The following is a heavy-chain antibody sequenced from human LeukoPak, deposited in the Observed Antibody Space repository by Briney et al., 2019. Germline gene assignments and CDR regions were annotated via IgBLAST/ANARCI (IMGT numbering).Heavy chain of an antibody. V-gene: IGHV3-23*01. J-gene: IGHJ4*02. CDR2: IIYDGGHT. Sequence: PGGSLRLSCTASGFTFRSYAMSWVRQAPGKGLECVSSIIYDGGHTYYAASVKGRFTISRDNSQNTLYLQMNSLRAGDTAVYYCAKTRESTGYYSFDHWGQGTVVTVSS. CDR1: GFTFRSYA. CDR3: AKTRESTGYYSFDH. D-gene: IGHD3-22*01.